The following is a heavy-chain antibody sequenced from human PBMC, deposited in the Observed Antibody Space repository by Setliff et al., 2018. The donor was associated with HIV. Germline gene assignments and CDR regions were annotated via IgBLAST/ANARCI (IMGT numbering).Heavy chain of an antibody. V-gene: IGHV1-46*01. CDR3: ALDLPGPAITSGWMKNWFDP. D-gene: IGHD6-19*01. CDR2: INPAGNPT. Sequence: ASVKVSCKASGYTFTSDYIHWVRQAPGQGLEWMGIINPAGNPTSSAQKFRGRVTMTRDTSTNTVYMELSGLRSEDTALYYCALDLPGPAITSGWMKNWFDPWGQGTLVTVSS. J-gene: IGHJ5*02. CDR1: GYTFTSDY.